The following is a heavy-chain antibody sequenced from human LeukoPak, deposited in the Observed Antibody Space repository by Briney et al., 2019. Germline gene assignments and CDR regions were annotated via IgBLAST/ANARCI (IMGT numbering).Heavy chain of an antibody. Sequence: PGGSLRLSCAASGFTFSSYGMHWVRQAPGKGLEWVAVISYDGSNKYYADSVKGRFTISRDNSKNTLYLQMNSLRAEDTAVYSCARGGSYLSAFDIWGQGTMVTVSS. CDR2: ISYDGSNK. J-gene: IGHJ3*02. CDR3: ARGGSYLSAFDI. CDR1: GFTFSSYG. V-gene: IGHV3-30*03. D-gene: IGHD1-26*01.